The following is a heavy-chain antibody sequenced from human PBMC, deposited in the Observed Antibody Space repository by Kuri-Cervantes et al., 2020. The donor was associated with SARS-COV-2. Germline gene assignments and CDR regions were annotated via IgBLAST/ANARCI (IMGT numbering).Heavy chain of an antibody. CDR1: GYSFPVYW. CDR3: ARGSMVRGVILWFDP. Sequence: GGSLRLSCEAAGYSFPVYWIGWVRQMPGKGLEWMGIIYPSDSDTRYNPSFEGQVTISADKSIGTAYLQWGSLKASDTAMYYCARGSMVRGVILWFDPWGQGTLVTVSS. D-gene: IGHD3-10*01. CDR2: IYPSDSDT. J-gene: IGHJ5*02. V-gene: IGHV5-51*01.